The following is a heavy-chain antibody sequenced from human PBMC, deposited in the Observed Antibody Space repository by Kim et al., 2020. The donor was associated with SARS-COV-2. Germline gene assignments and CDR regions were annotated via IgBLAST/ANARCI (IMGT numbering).Heavy chain of an antibody. CDR3: ARDGGPLYEQWLVSGLFDY. Sequence: SETLSLTCTVSGGSISSYYWSWIRQPPGKGLEWIGYIYYSGSTNYNPSLKSRVTISVDTSKNQFSLKLSSVTAADTAVYYCARDGGPLYEQWLVSGLFDYWGQGTLVTVSS. CDR2: IYYSGST. CDR1: GGSISSYY. D-gene: IGHD6-19*01. J-gene: IGHJ4*02. V-gene: IGHV4-59*01.